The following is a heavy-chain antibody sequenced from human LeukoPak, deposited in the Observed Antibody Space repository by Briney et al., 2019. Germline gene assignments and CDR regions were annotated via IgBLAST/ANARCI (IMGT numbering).Heavy chain of an antibody. CDR2: VYTSRTT. V-gene: IGHV4-4*07. Sequence: KPSETLSLTCTVSGGSISTYYWSWIRQPAGKGLEWIGRVYTSRTTDYNPSLKSRVTMSVDTSKNQFSLKLSSVTAADTAVYYCARDRYYGGNGRKYFDYWGQGTLVTVSS. CDR1: GGSISTYY. J-gene: IGHJ4*02. D-gene: IGHD4-23*01. CDR3: ARDRYYGGNGRKYFDY.